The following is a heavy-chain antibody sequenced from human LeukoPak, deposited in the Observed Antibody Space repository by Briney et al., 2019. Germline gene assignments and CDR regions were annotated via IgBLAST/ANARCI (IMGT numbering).Heavy chain of an antibody. V-gene: IGHV4-34*01. D-gene: IGHD6-19*01. CDR3: ARDGGYKRSSGWEENWFDP. CDR2: INHSGST. Sequence: SETLSLTCAVYGGSFSGYYWSWIRQPPGKGLEWIGEINHSGSTNYNPSLKSRVTISVDTSKNQFSLKLSSVTAADTAVYYCARDGGYKRSSGWEENWFDPWGQGTLVTVSS. J-gene: IGHJ5*01. CDR1: GGSFSGYY.